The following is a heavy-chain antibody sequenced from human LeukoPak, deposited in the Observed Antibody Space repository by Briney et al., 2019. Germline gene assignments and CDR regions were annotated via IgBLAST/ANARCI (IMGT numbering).Heavy chain of an antibody. CDR3: ARPARFSVWWFDV. CDR2: IYTREMT. J-gene: IGHJ2*01. Sequence: AETLSLACTVSGGSICGSFWSWIRQPPGKGLEWVAYIYTREMTNYNPALRSRVTLSLDMSNNQSSLKLRSVTAAATALYYCARPARFSVWWFDVWGRGTLVTASS. V-gene: IGHV4-4*09. CDR1: GGSICGSF. D-gene: IGHD3-16*01.